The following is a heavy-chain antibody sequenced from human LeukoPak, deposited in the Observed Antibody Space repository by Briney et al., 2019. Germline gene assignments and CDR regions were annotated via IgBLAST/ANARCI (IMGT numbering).Heavy chain of an antibody. Sequence: GGSLNLSCVASGFSFSTYDMYWVRQAAGRGPEWVSAVGTNEDTYYLASVKGRFTVSRENGKNSSYLLMNSLRVEDTAVYYCARVWRGIASPYHGMDVWGQGTAVTVSS. CDR2: VGTNEDT. CDR3: ARVWRGIASPYHGMDV. V-gene: IGHV3-13*01. J-gene: IGHJ6*02. D-gene: IGHD6-13*01. CDR1: GFSFSTYD.